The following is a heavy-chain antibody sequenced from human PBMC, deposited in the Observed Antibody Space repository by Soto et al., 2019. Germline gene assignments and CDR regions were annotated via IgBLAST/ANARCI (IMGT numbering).Heavy chain of an antibody. D-gene: IGHD1-26*01. V-gene: IGHV1-8*02. CDR2: MNPGSGKT. J-gene: IGHJ4*02. Sequence: ASVKVSCKASGYTFINFDISWVRQAAGQGLEWLGWMNPGSGKTGYASKFQGRVAMTRDASTGTSHLELSSLTSDDTAVYYCARGRSGSSEFVFDYWGQGTLVTVSS. CDR3: ARGRSGSSEFVFDY. CDR1: GYTFINFD.